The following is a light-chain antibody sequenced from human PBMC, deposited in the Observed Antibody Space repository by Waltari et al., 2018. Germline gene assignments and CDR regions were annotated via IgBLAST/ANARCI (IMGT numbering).Light chain of an antibody. CDR1: QSLLHSNGYNI. J-gene: IGKJ4*01. V-gene: IGKV2-28*01. CDR2: FAS. Sequence: EIVMTQSPLSLPVTPGKPASISCRSSQSLLHSNGYNILDWYLQRPGQSPQLLIYFASYRASGVPYRFSASGSGTDFTLKITRVEAEDVGVYYCMQSLQTPLTFGGGTKVEI. CDR3: MQSLQTPLT.